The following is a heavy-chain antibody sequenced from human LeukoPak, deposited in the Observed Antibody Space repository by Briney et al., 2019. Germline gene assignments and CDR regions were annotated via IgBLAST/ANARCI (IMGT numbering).Heavy chain of an antibody. Sequence: SQTLSLTCAISGDSVSSNSVRNWIRQSPSRGLEWLGRTCYRSTWYNDYAVSVRGRITVNPDTSKNQFSLHLNSVTPEDTAVYYCARRLTQYDCFDPWGQGILVTVSS. CDR1: GDSVSSNSV. D-gene: IGHD2-2*01. J-gene: IGHJ5*02. CDR2: TCYRSTWYN. V-gene: IGHV6-1*01. CDR3: ARRLTQYDCFDP.